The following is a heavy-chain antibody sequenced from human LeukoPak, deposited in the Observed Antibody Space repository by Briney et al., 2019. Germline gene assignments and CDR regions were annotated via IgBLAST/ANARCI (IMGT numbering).Heavy chain of an antibody. V-gene: IGHV1-69*02. Sequence: SVKVSCKASGGTFSSYTISWVRQAPGQGLEWMGRIIPILGIANYAQKLQGRVTITADKSTSTAYMELSSLRSEDTAVYYCARAGLSIAAAGTDFDYWGQGTLVTVSS. CDR1: GGTFSSYT. CDR3: ARAGLSIAAAGTDFDY. J-gene: IGHJ4*02. D-gene: IGHD6-13*01. CDR2: IIPILGIA.